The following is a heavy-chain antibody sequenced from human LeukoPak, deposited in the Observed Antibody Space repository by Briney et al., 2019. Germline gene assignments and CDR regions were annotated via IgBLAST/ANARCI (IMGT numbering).Heavy chain of an antibody. V-gene: IGHV3-23*01. CDR2: ISGSGGST. D-gene: IGHD2-15*01. CDR3: AQVGGDCSGRSCSSVLPPDYGMDV. J-gene: IGHJ6*04. Sequence: PGGSLRLSCAASGVTFSSYSRSWVRQAPGKGLEWVSAISGSGGSTYYADSVKGRFTISRDNSKNTLYLKMQSLRADDTAVYYCAQVGGDCSGRSCSSVLPPDYGMDVWGKGTTVTVSS. CDR1: GVTFSSYS.